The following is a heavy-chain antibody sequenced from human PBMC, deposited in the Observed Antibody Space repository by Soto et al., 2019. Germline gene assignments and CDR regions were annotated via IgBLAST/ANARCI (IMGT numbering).Heavy chain of an antibody. CDR2: INTDGSAT. Sequence: EVQLVESGGGLVQPGGSLRLSCAVSGFTFSRYWMHWVRQAPGKGLLWVSRINTDGSATNYADSVEGRFPICRDNAKNTLYLQMNSLRGEDTAVYYCVRGTSNWYGIDYWGQGTLVTVSS. CDR3: VRGTSNWYGIDY. D-gene: IGHD6-13*01. J-gene: IGHJ4*02. V-gene: IGHV3-74*01. CDR1: GFTFSRYW.